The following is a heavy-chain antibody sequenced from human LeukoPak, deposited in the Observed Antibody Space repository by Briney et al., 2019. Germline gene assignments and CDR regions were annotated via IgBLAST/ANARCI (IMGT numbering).Heavy chain of an antibody. J-gene: IGHJ4*02. Sequence: SETLSLTCTVSGGSISDYYWSWIRQPPGKGLEWIGYIYYSGSTNYNPSLKSRVTISVDTSKNQFSLKLSSVTAADTAVYYCARVRSSGSRYYFDYWGQGTLVTVSS. CDR3: ARVRSSGSRYYFDY. CDR2: IYYSGST. CDR1: GGSISDYY. D-gene: IGHD3-22*01. V-gene: IGHV4-59*01.